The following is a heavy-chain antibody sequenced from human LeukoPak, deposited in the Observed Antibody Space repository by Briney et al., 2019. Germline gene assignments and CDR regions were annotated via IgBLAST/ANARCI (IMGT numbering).Heavy chain of an antibody. J-gene: IGHJ4*02. V-gene: IGHV1-2*02. CDR2: INPNSGGT. Sequence: ASVKVSCKASGYTFTGYYMHWVRQAPGQGLEWMGWINPNSGGTNYAQKFQGRVTMTRDTSISTAYMELSRLRSDDTAVYYCARDLAYYDFWSGQKGPSGLDYWGQGTLVTVSS. CDR3: ARDLAYYDFWSGQKGPSGLDY. D-gene: IGHD3-3*01. CDR1: GYTFTGYY.